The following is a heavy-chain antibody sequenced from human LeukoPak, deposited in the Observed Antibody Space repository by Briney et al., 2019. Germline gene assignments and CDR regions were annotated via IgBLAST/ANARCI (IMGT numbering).Heavy chain of an antibody. Sequence: PGGSLRLSCAASGFTFTTNWMSWVRQTPGKGLEWVANIKEGGSKIYYVDSVRGRFTISRDNAKNSLYLQMDSLRAEDTAVYYCARESTVAGTIFDFWGQGTLVTVSS. V-gene: IGHV3-7*04. CDR2: IKEGGSKI. D-gene: IGHD6-19*01. CDR3: ARESTVAGTIFDF. CDR1: GFTFTTNW. J-gene: IGHJ4*02.